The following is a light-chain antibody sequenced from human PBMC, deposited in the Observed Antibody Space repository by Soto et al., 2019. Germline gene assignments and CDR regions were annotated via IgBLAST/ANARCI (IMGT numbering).Light chain of an antibody. J-gene: IGKJ3*01. Sequence: EIVMTQSPATLSVSPGERATLSCRASQSVSSNLVWYQQKPGQAPRLLIYGASTRATGIPARFSGSGSGTEFTLTINSLQSEDFAVYYCQQRSNWPITFGPGTKVDIK. V-gene: IGKV3-15*01. CDR3: QQRSNWPIT. CDR1: QSVSSN. CDR2: GAS.